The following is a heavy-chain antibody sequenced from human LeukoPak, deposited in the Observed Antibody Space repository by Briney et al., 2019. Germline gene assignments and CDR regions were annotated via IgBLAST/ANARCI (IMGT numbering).Heavy chain of an antibody. Sequence: ASVKVSCKASGYTFTGYYMHWVRQAPGQGPEWMGWINPNSGGTNYAQKFQGRVTMTRDTSISTAYMELSRLRSDDTAVYYCARAPRSGSLSPTWFDPWGQGTLVTVSS. D-gene: IGHD1-26*01. CDR3: ARAPRSGSLSPTWFDP. CDR1: GYTFTGYY. J-gene: IGHJ5*02. CDR2: INPNSGGT. V-gene: IGHV1-2*02.